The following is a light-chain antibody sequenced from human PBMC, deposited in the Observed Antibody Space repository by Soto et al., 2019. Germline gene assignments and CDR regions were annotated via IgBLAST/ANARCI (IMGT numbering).Light chain of an antibody. CDR3: SSLTSSNTFV. CDR1: SSDVGGYNY. Sequence: QSALTQPPSASGSPGQSVTISCTGTSSDVGGYNYVSWYQQYPGKAPKLMIYDVGNRPSGISNRLSGSKSGNTASLTISGLQAEDEADYYCSSLTSSNTFVFGTGTKVTV. J-gene: IGLJ1*01. CDR2: DVG. V-gene: IGLV2-14*01.